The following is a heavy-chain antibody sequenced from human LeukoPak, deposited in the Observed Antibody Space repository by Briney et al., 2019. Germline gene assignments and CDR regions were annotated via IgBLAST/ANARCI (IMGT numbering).Heavy chain of an antibody. V-gene: IGHV3-21*01. CDR3: ARSGFEAFDM. CDR2: INSNSNYM. J-gene: IGHJ3*02. Sequence: PGGSLRLSCAASGFIFSYYSMNWVRQAPGKGLEWVSSINSNSNYMSYADSVKGRFTISRDNAKNSLYLQMTSLRAEDTAVYYCARSGFEAFDMWGQGTTVTVSS. CDR1: GFIFSYYS. D-gene: IGHD1-26*01.